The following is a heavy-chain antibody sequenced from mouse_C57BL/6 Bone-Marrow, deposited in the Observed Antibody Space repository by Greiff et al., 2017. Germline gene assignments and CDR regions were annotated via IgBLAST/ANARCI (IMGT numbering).Heavy chain of an antibody. J-gene: IGHJ4*01. CDR1: GYTFTDYN. D-gene: IGHD1-1*01. CDR2: INPNNGGT. Sequence: EVQLQQSGPELVKPGASVKMSCKASGYTFTDYNMHWVKQSHGKSLEWIGYINPNNGGTSYNQKFKGKATLTVNTSSSTAYMELRSLTSEDSAVYYCARREGTTVVDYAMDYWGQGTSVTVSS. CDR3: ARREGTTVVDYAMDY. V-gene: IGHV1-22*01.